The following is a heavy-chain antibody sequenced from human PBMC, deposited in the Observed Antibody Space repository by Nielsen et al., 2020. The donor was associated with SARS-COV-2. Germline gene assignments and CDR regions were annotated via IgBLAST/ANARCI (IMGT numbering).Heavy chain of an antibody. CDR3: ARHGISSSSWCSYYGMDV. V-gene: IGHV5-51*01. Sequence: GESLKISCQGSGSSFTSYWIGWVRQMPGKGLEWMGIIYPGDSDTRYSPSFQGQVTISADKSISTAYLQWSSLKASDTAMYYCARHGISSSSWCSYYGMDVWGQGTTVTVSS. CDR2: IYPGDSDT. CDR1: GSSFTSYW. D-gene: IGHD6-13*01. J-gene: IGHJ6*02.